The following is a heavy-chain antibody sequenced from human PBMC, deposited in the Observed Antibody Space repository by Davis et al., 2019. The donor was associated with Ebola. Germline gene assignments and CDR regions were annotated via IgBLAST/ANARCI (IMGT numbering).Heavy chain of an antibody. Sequence: PGGSLRLSCAAPGFTFSSYGMHWVRQAPGKGLEWVAVISYDGSNKYYADSVKGRFTISRDNSKNTLYLQMNSLRAEDTAVYYCAKEEPTQHSAIYYYYYGMDVWGQGTTVTVSS. V-gene: IGHV3-30*18. D-gene: IGHD2-2*01. CDR1: GFTFSSYG. J-gene: IGHJ6*02. CDR3: AKEEPTQHSAIYYYYYGMDV. CDR2: ISYDGSNK.